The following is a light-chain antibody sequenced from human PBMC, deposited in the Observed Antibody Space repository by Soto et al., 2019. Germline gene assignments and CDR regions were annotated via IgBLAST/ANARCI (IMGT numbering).Light chain of an antibody. CDR1: QSVTSGF. CDR3: QQYGRSPWT. Sequence: EIVLTQSPGTLSLSPGERATLSCRASQSVTSGFLAWYQQKPGQTPRLLIYGASSSATGIPDMFSGSGSGTDFTLTISRLEPEDFAVYFWQQYGRSPWTFGQGTKVEVK. CDR2: GAS. V-gene: IGKV3-20*01. J-gene: IGKJ1*01.